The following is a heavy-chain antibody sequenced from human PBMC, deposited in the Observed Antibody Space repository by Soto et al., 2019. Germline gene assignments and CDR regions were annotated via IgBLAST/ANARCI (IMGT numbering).Heavy chain of an antibody. Sequence: QVQLVESGGGVVQPGRSLRLSCAASGFTFSSYAMHWVRQAPGKGLEWVAVISYDGSNKYYADSVKGRFTISRDNSKNTLYLQMNSLRAEDTAVYYCARSPGIAAAGSMDVWGQGTTVTVSS. CDR2: ISYDGSNK. CDR3: ARSPGIAAAGSMDV. D-gene: IGHD6-13*01. CDR1: GFTFSSYA. J-gene: IGHJ6*02. V-gene: IGHV3-30-3*01.